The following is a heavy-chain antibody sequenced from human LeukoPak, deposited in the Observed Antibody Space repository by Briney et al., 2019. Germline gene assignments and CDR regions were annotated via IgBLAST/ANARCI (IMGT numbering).Heavy chain of an antibody. J-gene: IGHJ4*02. V-gene: IGHV4-4*07. D-gene: IGHD6-13*01. CDR3: ARQIASAGMAGFDF. CDR1: GGSISSYY. Sequence: SETLSLTCTVSGGSISSYYWSWIRQPAGKGLEWIGRIYSTGSTNYNPSLKSRVTMSVDTSKNQFSLRLRSVTAADTAAYYCARQIASAGMAGFDFWGQGALVTVSS. CDR2: IYSTGST.